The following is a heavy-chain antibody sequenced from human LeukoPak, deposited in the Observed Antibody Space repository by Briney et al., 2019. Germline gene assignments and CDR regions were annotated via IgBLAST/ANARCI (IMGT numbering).Heavy chain of an antibody. J-gene: IGHJ5*02. V-gene: IGHV7-4-1*02. Sequence: ASVKVSCKGSGYTFTRYTMNWVRQAPGQGPEWMGWINTNTGNPTYAQGFTGRFVFSLDTSVSTAYLQISSLKAEDTAVYYCARDRWLTTNWFDPWGQGTLVTVSS. CDR2: INTNTGNP. CDR3: ARDRWLTTNWFDP. CDR1: GYTFTRYT. D-gene: IGHD6-19*01.